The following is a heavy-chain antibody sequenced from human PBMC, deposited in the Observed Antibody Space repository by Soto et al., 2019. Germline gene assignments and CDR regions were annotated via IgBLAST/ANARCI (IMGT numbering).Heavy chain of an antibody. CDR3: AREGHSGSYLNDAFDI. D-gene: IGHD1-26*01. CDR2: ISYDGSNK. J-gene: IGHJ3*02. Sequence: GGSLRLSCAASGFTFSSYAMHWVRQAPGKGLEWVAVISYDGSNKYYADSVKGRFTISRDNSKNTLYLEMNSLRAEDTAVYYCAREGHSGSYLNDAFDIWGQGTMVTVSS. CDR1: GFTFSSYA. V-gene: IGHV3-30-3*01.